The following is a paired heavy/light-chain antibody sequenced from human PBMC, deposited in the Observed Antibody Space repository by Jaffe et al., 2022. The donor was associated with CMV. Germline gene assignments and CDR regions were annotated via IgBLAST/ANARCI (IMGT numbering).Light chain of an antibody. CDR1: QSVLYSSNNKNY. CDR2: WAS. Sequence: DIVMTQSPDSLAVSLGERATINCKSSQSVLYSSNNKNYLAWYQQKPGQPPKLLIYWASTRESGVPDRFSGSGSGTDFTLTISSLQAEDVAVYYCQQYYSTPRLTFGGGTKVEIK. V-gene: IGKV4-1*01. J-gene: IGKJ4*01. CDR3: QQYYSTPRLT.
Heavy chain of an antibody. J-gene: IGHJ4*02. V-gene: IGHV3-23*04. CDR3: AKTPTYCGGDCYSVYYFDY. D-gene: IGHD2-21*02. CDR2: ISGSGGST. CDR1: GFTFSSYA. Sequence: EVQLVESGGGLVQPGGSLRLSCAASGFTFSSYAMSWVRQAPGKGLEWVSAISGSGGSTYYADSVKGRFTISRDNSKNTLYLQMNSLRAEDTAVYYCAKTPTYCGGDCYSVYYFDYWGQGTLVTVSS.